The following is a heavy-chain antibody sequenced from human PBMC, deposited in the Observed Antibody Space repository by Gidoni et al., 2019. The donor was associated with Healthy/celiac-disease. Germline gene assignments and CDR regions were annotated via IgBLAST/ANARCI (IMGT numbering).Heavy chain of an antibody. CDR2: ISGSGGRT. J-gene: IGHJ4*02. CDR1: GFTFSSYA. Sequence: EVQLLESGGGLVQPGGSLRLSCSAAGFTFSSYAMSWVRQAPGKGPGGCSAISGSGGRTYYADSVKGRFTISRDNSKNTLYLQMNSLRAEDTAVYYCAYRGNYGDYAFDYWGQGTLVTVSS. CDR3: AYRGNYGDYAFDY. V-gene: IGHV3-23*01. D-gene: IGHD4-17*01.